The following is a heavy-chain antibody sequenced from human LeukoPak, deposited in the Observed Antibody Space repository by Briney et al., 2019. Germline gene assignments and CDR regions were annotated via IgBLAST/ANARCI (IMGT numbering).Heavy chain of an antibody. CDR1: GFTFSSYG. CDR3: ARDLYSYDSGGYPYAFDI. J-gene: IGHJ3*02. Sequence: GGSLRLSCAASGFTFSSYGMHWVRQAPGKGLEWVAFIRYDGSNKYYADSVKGRFTISRDNSKNTLYLQMNSLRPEDTAVYYCARDLYSYDSGGYPYAFDIWGQGTMVTVSS. CDR2: IRYDGSNK. V-gene: IGHV3-30*02. D-gene: IGHD3-22*01.